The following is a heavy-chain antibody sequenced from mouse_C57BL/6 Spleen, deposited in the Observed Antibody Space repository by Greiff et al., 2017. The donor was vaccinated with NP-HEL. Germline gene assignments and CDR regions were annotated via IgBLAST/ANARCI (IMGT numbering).Heavy chain of an antibody. Sequence: EVQLVESGGGLVKPGGSLTLSCAASGFTFSDYGMHWVRQAPETGLEWVAYISSGSSTIYYADTVKGRFTISRDNAKNTLFLQMTSLRSEDTAMYYCARRANWDVEGFAYWGQGTLVTVSA. CDR2: ISSGSSTI. D-gene: IGHD4-1*01. V-gene: IGHV5-17*01. CDR1: GFTFSDYG. CDR3: ARRANWDVEGFAY. J-gene: IGHJ3*01.